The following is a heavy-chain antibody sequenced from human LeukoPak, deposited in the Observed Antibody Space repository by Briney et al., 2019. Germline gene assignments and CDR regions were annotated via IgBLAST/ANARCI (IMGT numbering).Heavy chain of an antibody. Sequence: GGSLTRSCAASGFTFSRYNMEWGRQAPGKGGEGVAVISYDGSNKYYADSVKGRFTISRDNSKNTLYLQMNSLRAEDTAVYYCAREMSGTTFGYWGQGTLVTVSS. CDR3: AREMSGTTFGY. CDR1: GFTFSRYN. V-gene: IGHV3-30-3*01. J-gene: IGHJ4*02. D-gene: IGHD1-1*01. CDR2: ISYDGSNK.